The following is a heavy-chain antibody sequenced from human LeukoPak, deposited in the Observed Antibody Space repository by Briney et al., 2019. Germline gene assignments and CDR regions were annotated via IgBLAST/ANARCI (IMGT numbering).Heavy chain of an antibody. J-gene: IGHJ4*02. V-gene: IGHV1-69*04. D-gene: IGHD3-10*01. Sequence: GASVKVSCKASGGTFSSYAISWVRQAPGQGLEWMGRIIPILGIANYAQKFQGRVAITADKSTSTAYMELSSLRAEDTAVYYCARDKAKYYYGSGSYYLYYFDYWGQGTLVTVSS. CDR1: GGTFSSYA. CDR2: IIPILGIA. CDR3: ARDKAKYYYGSGSYYLYYFDY.